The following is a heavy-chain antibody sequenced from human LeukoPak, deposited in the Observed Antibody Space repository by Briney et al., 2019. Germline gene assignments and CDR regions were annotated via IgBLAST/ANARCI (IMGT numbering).Heavy chain of an antibody. CDR1: GGSISSYY. CDR2: IYHSGNT. V-gene: IGHV4-38-2*02. Sequence: PSETLSFTCTVSGGSISSYYWSWIRQPPGKGLEWIGSIYHSGNTYYNPSLKSRVTISVDTSKNQFSLKLNSVTAADTAVYYCARAGYGDSDFDYWGQGTLVTVSS. CDR3: ARAGYGDSDFDY. J-gene: IGHJ4*02. D-gene: IGHD4-17*01.